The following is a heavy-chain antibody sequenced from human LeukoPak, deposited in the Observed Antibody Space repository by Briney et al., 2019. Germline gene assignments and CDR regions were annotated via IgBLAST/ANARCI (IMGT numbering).Heavy chain of an antibody. CDR1: GGSFSGYY. D-gene: IGHD6-13*01. CDR2: INHSGST. Sequence: SETLSLTCAVYGGSFSGYYWSWIRQPPGKGLEWIGEINHSGSTNYNPSLKSRVTISVDTSKNQFSLKLGSVTAADTAVYYCARGLGASSWYNYYYYMDVWGKGTTVTVSS. CDR3: ARGLGASSWYNYYYYMDV. V-gene: IGHV4-34*01. J-gene: IGHJ6*03.